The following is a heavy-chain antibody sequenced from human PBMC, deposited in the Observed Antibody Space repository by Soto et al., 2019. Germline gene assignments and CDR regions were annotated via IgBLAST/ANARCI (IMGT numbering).Heavy chain of an antibody. D-gene: IGHD5-18*01. J-gene: IGHJ5*02. CDR3: ARSAQLWPTNWLDP. Sequence: SETLSLTCTVSGGSVSSGSYYWYWIRQPPGKGLEWIGFIYYSGSTNYNPSLKSRVTIFVDTSKNEFSLKLSSVTAADTAVYYCARSAQLWPTNWLDPWGQGTLVTVSS. V-gene: IGHV4-61*01. CDR2: IYYSGST. CDR1: GGSVSSGSYY.